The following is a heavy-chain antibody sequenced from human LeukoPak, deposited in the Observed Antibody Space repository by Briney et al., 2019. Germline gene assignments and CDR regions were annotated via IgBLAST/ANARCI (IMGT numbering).Heavy chain of an antibody. CDR1: GFTFSSYA. V-gene: IGHV3-23*01. J-gene: IGHJ4*02. Sequence: GGSLRLSCAASGFTFSSYAMSWVRQAPGKGLEWVSAISGSGGSTYYADSVKGRFTISRDNSKNTPYLQMNSLRAEDTAVYYCAAGEIVVITTSMDYWGQGTLVTVSS. D-gene: IGHD3-22*01. CDR3: AAGEIVVITTSMDY. CDR2: ISGSGGST.